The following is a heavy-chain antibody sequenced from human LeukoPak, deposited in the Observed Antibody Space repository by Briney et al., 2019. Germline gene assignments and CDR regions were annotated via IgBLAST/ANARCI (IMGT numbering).Heavy chain of an antibody. J-gene: IGHJ2*01. V-gene: IGHV3-53*01. CDR2: IYSGGST. Sequence: GSLRLSCAASGFTVSSNYMSWVRQAPGKGLERVSVIYSGGSTYYADSVKGRFTISRDNSKNTLYLQMNSLRAEDTAVYYCARENTTVDYWYFDLWGRGTLVTVSS. CDR1: GFTVSSNY. D-gene: IGHD4-23*01. CDR3: ARENTTVDYWYFDL.